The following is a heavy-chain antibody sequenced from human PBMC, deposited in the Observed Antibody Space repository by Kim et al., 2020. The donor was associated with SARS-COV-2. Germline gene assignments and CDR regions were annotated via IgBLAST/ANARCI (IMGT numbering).Heavy chain of an antibody. J-gene: IGHJ6*03. V-gene: IGHV4-4*08. CDR1: GGSINNYY. CDR2: IYSSGNT. Sequence: SETLSLACKVSGGSINNYYWNWIRQSPGKGLEWIGYIYSSGNTNYNPSLERRVTITVDTSRNQFSLSLTSVTAADTAVHYCARSFCSGGSCYY. D-gene: IGHD2-15*01. CDR3: ARSFCSGGSCYY.